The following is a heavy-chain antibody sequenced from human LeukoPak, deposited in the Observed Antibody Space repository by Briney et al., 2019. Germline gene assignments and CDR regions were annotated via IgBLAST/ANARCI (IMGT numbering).Heavy chain of an antibody. CDR3: ARGPQYSGRIDY. V-gene: IGHV3-30-3*01. CDR2: ISYDGSNE. Sequence: GGSLRLSCAASGFTFSSYTMHWVRQAPGKGLEWVAVISYDGSNEYYEDSVKGRFTISRDSSRTTLYLQMISLRAEDTAVYYCARGPQYSGRIDYWGQGSLVTVSS. D-gene: IGHD1-26*01. CDR1: GFTFSSYT. J-gene: IGHJ4*02.